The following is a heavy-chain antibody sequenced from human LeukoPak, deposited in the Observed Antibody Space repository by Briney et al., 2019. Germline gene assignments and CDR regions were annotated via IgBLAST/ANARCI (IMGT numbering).Heavy chain of an antibody. Sequence: ASVKVSCKASGYTFTGYYMHWVRQAPGQGLEWMGIINPSGGSTSYAQKFQGRVTMTRDTSTSTVYMELSSLRSEDTAVYYCARSGGEMATITPGDYWGQGTLVTVSS. CDR1: GYTFTGYY. V-gene: IGHV1-46*01. J-gene: IGHJ4*02. CDR2: INPSGGST. CDR3: ARSGGEMATITPGDY. D-gene: IGHD5-24*01.